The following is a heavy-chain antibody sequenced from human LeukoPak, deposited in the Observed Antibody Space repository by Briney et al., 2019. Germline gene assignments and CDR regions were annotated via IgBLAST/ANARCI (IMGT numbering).Heavy chain of an antibody. CDR2: INPNSGGT. D-gene: IGHD3-3*01. CDR1: GYTFTGCY. V-gene: IGHV1-2*06. CDR3: AFLEEWSNFDY. J-gene: IGHJ4*02. Sequence: GASVKVSCKASGYTFTGCYMHWVRQAPGQGLEWMGRINPNSGGTNYAQKFQGRVTMTRDTSISTAYMELSRLRSDDTAVYYCAFLEEWSNFDYWGQGTLVTVSS.